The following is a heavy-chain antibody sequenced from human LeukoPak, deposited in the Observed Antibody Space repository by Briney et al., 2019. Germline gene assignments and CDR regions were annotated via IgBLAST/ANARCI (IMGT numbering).Heavy chain of an antibody. CDR1: GYTFTDYY. CDR3: ARANFLYCSSTTCLFDY. Sequence: APVKVSCKASGYTFTDYYMHWVRQAPGQGFEWIGWINPNDGDTNYAQKFQGRVTMTRDTSISTAHMEVSRLRSDDTAVYYCARANFLYCSSTTCLFDYWGQGTLVTVSS. J-gene: IGHJ4*02. CDR2: INPNDGDT. D-gene: IGHD2-2*01. V-gene: IGHV1-2*02.